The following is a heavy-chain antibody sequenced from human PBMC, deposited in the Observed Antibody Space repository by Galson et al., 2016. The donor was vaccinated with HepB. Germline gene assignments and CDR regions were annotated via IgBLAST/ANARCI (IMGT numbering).Heavy chain of an antibody. D-gene: IGHD7-27*01. CDR3: ARDHLWAFDY. CDR1: GFTFSSYS. CDR2: ISSGAI. Sequence: SLRLSCAASGFTFSSYSMNWVRQAPGKGLEWVSYISSGAIYYSDSVKGRFTISRDNAKNSLYLQMNSLRAEDTAGYYCARDHLWAFDYWGQGTLVTVSS. V-gene: IGHV3-48*04. J-gene: IGHJ4*02.